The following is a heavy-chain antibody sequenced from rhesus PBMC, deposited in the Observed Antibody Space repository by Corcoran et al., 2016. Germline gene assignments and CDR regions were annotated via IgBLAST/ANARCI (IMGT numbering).Heavy chain of an antibody. CDR2: IRSGRTT. CDR3: ARRGLLPNYGLDS. V-gene: IGHV4-160*01. J-gene: IGHJ6*01. CDR1: GGSVSGYW. D-gene: IGHD3-9*01. Sequence: QVQLQQWGEGLVKPSETLSLTCAVYGGSVSGYWWGWIRQPPGKGLGWIGRIRSGRTTNYTPPLKSRVTISIDTSQNQFSLKLSSVTAADTAVYYCARRGLLPNYGLDSWGQGVVVTVSS.